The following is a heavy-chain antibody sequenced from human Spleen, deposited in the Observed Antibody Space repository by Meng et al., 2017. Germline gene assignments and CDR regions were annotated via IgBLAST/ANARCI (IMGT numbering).Heavy chain of an antibody. D-gene: IGHD1-14*01. Sequence: VQLEQSGAEVKKPGASVNFSCKASGYSFTGYFLHWVRQAPGQGLEWMGRINPNSGGTNYAQKFQGRVTMTRDTSISTAYMELNRLTSDDTAVYYCARVRTTSWYFDLWGRGTLVTVSS. CDR3: ARVRTTSWYFDL. J-gene: IGHJ2*01. CDR2: INPNSGGT. V-gene: IGHV1-2*06. CDR1: GYSFTGYF.